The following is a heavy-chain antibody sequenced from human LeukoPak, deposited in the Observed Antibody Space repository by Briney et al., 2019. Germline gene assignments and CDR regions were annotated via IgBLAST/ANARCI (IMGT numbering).Heavy chain of an antibody. CDR1: GYTFTSYG. V-gene: IGHV1-69*06. Sequence: GASVKVSCKASGYTFTSYGISWVRQAPGQGLEWMGGIIPMFGTTNYAQKFQGRVTITADKSTSTAYMELSSLRSEDTAVYYCARGADWQLLEYYYYYMDVWGRGTTVTVSS. CDR2: IIPMFGTT. D-gene: IGHD6-6*01. CDR3: ARGADWQLLEYYYYYMDV. J-gene: IGHJ6*03.